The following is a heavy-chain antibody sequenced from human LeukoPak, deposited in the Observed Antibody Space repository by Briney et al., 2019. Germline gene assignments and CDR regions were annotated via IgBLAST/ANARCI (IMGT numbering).Heavy chain of an antibody. J-gene: IGHJ4*02. CDR1: GFTFSSYG. V-gene: IGHV3-21*01. D-gene: IGHD5-18*01. CDR3: ARGLDNYGYKFDY. CDR2: ISSGSTYT. Sequence: PGGTLRLSCAASGFTFSSYGMSWVRQAPGKGLEWVSSISSGSTYTYYADSVKGRFTISRDNAKNSLYLQMNSLRAEDTAVYYCARGLDNYGYKFDYWGQGTLVTVSS.